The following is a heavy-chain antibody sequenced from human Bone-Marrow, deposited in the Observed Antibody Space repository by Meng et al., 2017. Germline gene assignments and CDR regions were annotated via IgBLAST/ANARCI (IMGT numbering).Heavy chain of an antibody. CDR1: GYTFTSYD. V-gene: IGHV1-2*02. D-gene: IGHD6-19*01. J-gene: IGHJ4*02. Sequence: ASVKVSCKASGYTFTSYDINWVRQATGQGLEWMGWINPNSGGTNYAQKFQGRVTMTRDTSISTAYMELRSLRSDDTAVYYCASTLGWDSSLDYWGQGTLVTVSS. CDR3: ASTLGWDSSLDY. CDR2: INPNSGGT.